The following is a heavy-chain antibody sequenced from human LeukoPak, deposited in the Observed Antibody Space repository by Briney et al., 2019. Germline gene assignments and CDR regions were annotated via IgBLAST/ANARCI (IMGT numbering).Heavy chain of an antibody. V-gene: IGHV4-30-4*01. J-gene: IGHJ4*02. Sequence: SQTLSLTCTVSGGSISSGDYYWSWIRQPPGKGLEWIGYIYYSGSTYYNPSLKSRVTISVDTSKNHFSLKLSSVTAADTAMYYCARAPSAGELLPFDCWGQGTLVTVSS. CDR2: IYYSGST. CDR1: GGSISSGDYY. CDR3: ARAPSAGELLPFDC. D-gene: IGHD1-26*01.